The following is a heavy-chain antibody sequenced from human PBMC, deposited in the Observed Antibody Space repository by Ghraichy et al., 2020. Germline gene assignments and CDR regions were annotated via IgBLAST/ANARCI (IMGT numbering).Heavy chain of an antibody. CDR2: IYYSGST. Sequence: ETLSLTCTVSGGSISSYYWSWIRQPPGKGLEWIGYIYYSGSTNYNPSLKSRVTISVDTSKNQFSLKLSSVTAADTAVFYCARVAIAAAGMDYYYYYGMDVWGQGTTVTVSS. J-gene: IGHJ6*02. CDR1: GGSISSYY. D-gene: IGHD6-13*01. CDR3: ARVAIAAAGMDYYYYYGMDV. V-gene: IGHV4-59*01.